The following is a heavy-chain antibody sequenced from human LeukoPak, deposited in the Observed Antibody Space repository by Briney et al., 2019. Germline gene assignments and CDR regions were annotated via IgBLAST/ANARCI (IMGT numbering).Heavy chain of an antibody. J-gene: IGHJ5*02. CDR3: ARARFGEAANWFDP. D-gene: IGHD3-10*01. CDR2: INPSGGST. Sequence: ASVKVSCKASGYTFTSYYMHWVRQAPGQGLEWMGIINPSGGSTSYAQKFQGRVTMTRDTSISTAYMELSRLRSDDTAVYYCARARFGEAANWFDPWGQGTLATVSS. CDR1: GYTFTSYY. V-gene: IGHV1-46*01.